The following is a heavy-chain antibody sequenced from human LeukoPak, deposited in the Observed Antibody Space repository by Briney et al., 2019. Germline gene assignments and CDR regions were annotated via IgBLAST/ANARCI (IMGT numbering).Heavy chain of an antibody. J-gene: IGHJ4*02. CDR3: AVYYYDSSGQIDY. V-gene: IGHV4-34*01. CDR2: INHSGST. CDR1: GGSFSGYY. Sequence: SETLSLTCAVYGGSFSGYYWSWIRQPPGKGLEWIGEINHSGSTNYNPSLKSRVTTSEDTSKNQFSLKLMSVTAADTAVYYCAVYYYDSSGQIDYWGQGTLVTVSS. D-gene: IGHD3-22*01.